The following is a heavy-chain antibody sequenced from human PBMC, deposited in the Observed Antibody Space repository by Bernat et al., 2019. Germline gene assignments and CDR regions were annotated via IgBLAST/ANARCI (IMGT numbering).Heavy chain of an antibody. Sequence: QVQLVQSGAEVKKPGSSVKLSCKASGGTFSSYTISWVRQAPGQGLEWMGRIIPILGIANYAQKFQGRVTITADKSTSTAYMELSSLRSEDTAVYYCALITIVGGVDPCNWVDRWGQGTLCTVSS. CDR3: ALITIVGGVDPCNWVDR. J-gene: IGHJ5*02. D-gene: IGHD3-3*01. V-gene: IGHV1-69*02. CDR2: IIPILGIA. CDR1: GGTFSSYT.